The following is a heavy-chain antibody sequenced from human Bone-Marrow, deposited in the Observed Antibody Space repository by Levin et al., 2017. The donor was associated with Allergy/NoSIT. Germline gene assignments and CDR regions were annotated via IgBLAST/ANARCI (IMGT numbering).Heavy chain of an antibody. J-gene: IGHJ6*02. Sequence: ASVKVSCKASGYTFTSYGISWVRQAPGQGLEWMGWISAYNGNTNYAQKLQGRVTMTTDTSTSTAYMELRSLRSDDTAVYYCARLKKPDIVVVPAAIRYYYYYGMDVWGQGTTVTVSS. CDR1: GYTFTSYG. CDR3: ARLKKPDIVVVPAAIRYYYYYGMDV. V-gene: IGHV1-18*01. CDR2: ISAYNGNT. D-gene: IGHD2-2*01.